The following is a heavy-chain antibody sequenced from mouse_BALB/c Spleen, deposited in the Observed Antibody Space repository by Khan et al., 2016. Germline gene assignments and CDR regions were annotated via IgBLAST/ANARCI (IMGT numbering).Heavy chain of an antibody. Sequence: VQLQQSGPELVKPGASMKISCKASGNSLTDYTMNWVKQSHGKNLEWIGLINVDNGGTIYNQNFKGKATLTVDKSSSTAYMEFLSLTSEDSAVYYCASPNYFGAMDNWGQGTSVTVSS. CDR2: INVDNGGT. V-gene: IGHV1-18*01. D-gene: IGHD2-1*01. J-gene: IGHJ4*01. CDR3: ASPNYFGAMDN. CDR1: GNSLTDYT.